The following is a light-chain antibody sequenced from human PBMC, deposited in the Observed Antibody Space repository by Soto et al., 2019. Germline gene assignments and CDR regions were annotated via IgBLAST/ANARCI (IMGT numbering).Light chain of an antibody. CDR1: SSDVGGYDY. J-gene: IGLJ1*01. CDR2: EVS. Sequence: QSVLTQPASVSGSPGQSITISCTGTSSDVGGYDYVSWYQLHPGKAPKLMIYEVSKRPSGVPDRFSGSKSGNTASLTISGLQAADEADYYCSLYTSENAYVFGTGTKVTVL. V-gene: IGLV2-14*01. CDR3: SLYTSENAYV.